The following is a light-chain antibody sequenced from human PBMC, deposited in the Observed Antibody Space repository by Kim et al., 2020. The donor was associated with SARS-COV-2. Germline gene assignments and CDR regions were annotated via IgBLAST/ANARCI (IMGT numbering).Light chain of an antibody. V-gene: IGKV1-33*01. CDR2: DAS. Sequence: DIQMSQSPSSLSASGGDRVTITCQASQDISNYLNWYQQKPGKAPKLLIYDASNLETGVPSRFSGSGSGTDFTFTISSLQPEDIATYYCQQYDNLPYTFGQETKLEI. CDR3: QQYDNLPYT. J-gene: IGKJ2*01. CDR1: QDISNY.